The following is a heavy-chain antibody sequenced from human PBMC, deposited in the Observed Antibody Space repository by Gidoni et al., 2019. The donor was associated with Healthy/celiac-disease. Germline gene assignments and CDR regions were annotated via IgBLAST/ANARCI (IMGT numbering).Heavy chain of an antibody. Sequence: QVQLVQSGAEVKKPGASVKVSCKASGYTFTGNYMHCVRQAPGQGLEGMGWINPNSGGTNYAQKFQGWVTMTRDTSISTAYMELSRLRSDDTAVYDCARDRYYDSSGYYSGNEYNWFDTWGQGTLVTVSS. CDR3: ARDRYYDSSGYYSGNEYNWFDT. CDR2: INPNSGGT. V-gene: IGHV1-2*04. J-gene: IGHJ5*02. D-gene: IGHD3-22*01. CDR1: GYTFTGNY.